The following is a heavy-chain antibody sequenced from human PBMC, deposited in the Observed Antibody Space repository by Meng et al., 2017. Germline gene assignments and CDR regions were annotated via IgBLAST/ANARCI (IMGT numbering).Heavy chain of an antibody. CDR2: INHSGST. Sequence: QWPLQQWGADRWKPSETLSLTCAVYVESFSGYDWSWIRQPPGKGLEWIGEINHSGSTNYNPSLKSRVTISVDTSKNQFSLKLSSVTAADTAVYYCARGYCSGGSCYSNWFDPWGQGTLVTVSS. CDR3: ARGYCSGGSCYSNWFDP. CDR1: VESFSGYD. D-gene: IGHD2-15*01. V-gene: IGHV4-34*01. J-gene: IGHJ5*02.